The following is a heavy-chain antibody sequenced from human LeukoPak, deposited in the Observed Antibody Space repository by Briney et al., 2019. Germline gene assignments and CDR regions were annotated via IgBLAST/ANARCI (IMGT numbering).Heavy chain of an antibody. J-gene: IGHJ4*02. CDR2: IYPRDGST. CDR3: ARAPDNYGIDDY. V-gene: IGHV1-46*01. Sequence: ASVKVSCKASGYTFTSNYIHWVRQAPGQGLEWMGMIYPRDGSTSYAQKFQGRVTLTRDTSTSTVYMELSSLGYEDTAIYYCARAPDNYGIDDYWGQGTQVTVSS. CDR1: GYTFTSNY. D-gene: IGHD5-18*01.